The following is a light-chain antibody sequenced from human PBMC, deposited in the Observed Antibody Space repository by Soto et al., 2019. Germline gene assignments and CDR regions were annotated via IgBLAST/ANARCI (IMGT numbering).Light chain of an antibody. CDR1: QSVSNY. Sequence: EIVLTQSPATLSLSPGEGATLSCGASQSVSNYLAWYQHKPGQAPRLLIYDASNRATGIPARFSGSGSGTEFTLTISSLQSEDFAVYYCQQYYSYPITFGQGTRLEIK. V-gene: IGKV3-11*01. J-gene: IGKJ5*01. CDR2: DAS. CDR3: QQYYSYPIT.